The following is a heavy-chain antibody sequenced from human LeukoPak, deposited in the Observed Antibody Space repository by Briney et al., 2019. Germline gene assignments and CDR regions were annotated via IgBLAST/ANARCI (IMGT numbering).Heavy chain of an antibody. CDR2: INHSGST. J-gene: IGHJ4*02. CDR1: GGSFSGYY. CDR3: ARDLFHYSDSSGITDY. Sequence: SETLSLTCAVYGGSFSGYYWSWIRQPPGKGLEWIGEINHSGSTNYNPSLKSRVTISVDTSKNQFSLKLSSVTAADTAVYYCARDLFHYSDSSGITDYWGQGTLVTVSS. V-gene: IGHV4-34*01. D-gene: IGHD3-22*01.